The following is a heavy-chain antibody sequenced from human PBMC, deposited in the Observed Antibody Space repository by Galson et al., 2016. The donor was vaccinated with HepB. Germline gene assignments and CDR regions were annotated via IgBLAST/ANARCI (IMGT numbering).Heavy chain of an antibody. CDR2: ISGGGSNT. CDR3: AKDLSGWSLAWFDP. J-gene: IGHJ5*02. Sequence: SLRLSCAASGFTFSSYAMTWVRQAPGKGLEWVSIISGGGSNTYYADSVKGRFTISRDNSRNTLLPQMNSLRADDTAIYYCAKDLSGWSLAWFDPWGQGTLVTVSS. V-gene: IGHV3-23*01. CDR1: GFTFSSYA. D-gene: IGHD6-19*01.